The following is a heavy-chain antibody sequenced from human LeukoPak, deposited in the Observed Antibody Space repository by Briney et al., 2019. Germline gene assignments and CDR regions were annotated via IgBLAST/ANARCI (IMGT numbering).Heavy chain of an antibody. CDR2: IYYSGST. CDR1: GGSISSRSYY. D-gene: IGHD3-10*01. CDR3: ARAAPHYYGSGSYHDY. J-gene: IGHJ4*02. Sequence: SETLSLTCTVSGGSISSRSYYWGGIRQPPGKGLEWLGRIYYSGSTYYNPSLKSRVTISVDTSKNQFSLKLSSVTAADTAVYYCARAAPHYYGSGSYHDYWGQGTLVTVSS. V-gene: IGHV4-39*07.